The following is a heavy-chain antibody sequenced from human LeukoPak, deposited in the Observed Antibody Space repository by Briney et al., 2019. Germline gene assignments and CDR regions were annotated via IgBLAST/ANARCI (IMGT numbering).Heavy chain of an antibody. CDR2: ISGSGANT. CDR1: GFTFSSYA. CDR3: AKDILGGLYWYFDL. Sequence: GGSLRLSCAASGFTFSSYAMSWVRQAPGKGLEWVSVISGSGANTYYADSVKGRFTISSDNSKNTLYLQMNSLRAEDTAVYYCAKDILGGLYWYFDLWGRGTLVTVSS. D-gene: IGHD2-15*01. V-gene: IGHV3-23*01. J-gene: IGHJ2*01.